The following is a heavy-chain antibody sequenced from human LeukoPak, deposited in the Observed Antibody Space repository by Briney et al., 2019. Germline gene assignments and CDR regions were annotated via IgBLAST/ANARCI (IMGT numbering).Heavy chain of an antibody. Sequence: SETLSLTCTVSGGPISSYYWGWIRQPPGKGLEWIGYIYYSGSTNYNPSLKSRVTISIDTSKNQFSLKLSSVTAADTAVYYCARTDYRVWGQGALVTVSS. J-gene: IGHJ4*02. V-gene: IGHV4-59*12. CDR2: IYYSGST. CDR1: GGPISSYY. D-gene: IGHD4-11*01. CDR3: ARTDYRV.